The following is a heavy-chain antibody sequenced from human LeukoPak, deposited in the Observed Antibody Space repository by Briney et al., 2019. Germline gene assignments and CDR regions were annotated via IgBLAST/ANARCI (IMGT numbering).Heavy chain of an antibody. V-gene: IGHV3-11*04. CDR1: GFTFSDYY. Sequence: GGSLRLSCAASGFTFSDYYMSWIRQAPGKGLEWVSYISSSGSSIYYADSVKGRFTISRDNAKNTLYLQMNSLRVEDTAVYYCVCLGLGGLSLDWGQGTLVTVSS. J-gene: IGHJ4*02. CDR2: ISSSGSSI. CDR3: VCLGLGGLSLD. D-gene: IGHD3-16*01.